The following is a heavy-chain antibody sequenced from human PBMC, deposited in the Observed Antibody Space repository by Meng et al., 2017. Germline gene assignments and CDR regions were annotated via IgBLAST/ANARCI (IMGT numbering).Heavy chain of an antibody. Sequence: LQESSPCLVKPSAPLYLSVLGSVGSISMNYWWSWVLQPPGKGLEWIGEIYHSGSTNYDPSLKSRVTISVDKPQNQFSLKLSSVTASDTAVYSCAKDGPSWDWGQGTLVTVSS. CDR1: VGSISMNYW. D-gene: IGHD7-27*01. V-gene: IGHV4-4*02. J-gene: IGHJ4*02. CDR3: AKDGPSWD. CDR2: IYHSGST.